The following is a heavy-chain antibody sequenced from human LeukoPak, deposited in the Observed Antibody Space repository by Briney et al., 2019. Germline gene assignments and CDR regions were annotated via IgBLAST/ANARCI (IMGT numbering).Heavy chain of an antibody. Sequence: SETLSLTCAVDGGSFSGYYWSWIRQPPGKVLEWIGEINHSGSTNYNPSLKSRVTISVDTSKNQFSLKLSSVTAADTAVYYCASGALPVAGTVPPFDYWGQGTLVTVSS. V-gene: IGHV4-34*01. J-gene: IGHJ4*02. CDR3: ASGALPVAGTVPPFDY. CDR1: GGSFSGYY. D-gene: IGHD6-19*01. CDR2: INHSGST.